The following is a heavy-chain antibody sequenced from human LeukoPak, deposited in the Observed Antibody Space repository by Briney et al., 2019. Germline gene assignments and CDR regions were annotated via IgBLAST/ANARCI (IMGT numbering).Heavy chain of an antibody. CDR2: ISYDGSNK. V-gene: IGHV3-30*03. D-gene: IGHD3-10*01. J-gene: IGHJ6*02. CDR1: GFTFSSYG. Sequence: GGSLRLSCAASGFTFSSYGMHWVRQAPGKGLEWVAVISYDGSNKYYADSVKGRFTISRDNSKNTLYLQMNSLRAEDTAVYYCARDRWYYYGSGTFYYYGMDVWGQGTTVTVSS. CDR3: ARDRWYYYGSGTFYYYGMDV.